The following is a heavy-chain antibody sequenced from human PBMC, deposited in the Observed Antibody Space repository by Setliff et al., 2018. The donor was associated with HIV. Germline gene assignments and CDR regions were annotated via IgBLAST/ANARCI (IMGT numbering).Heavy chain of an antibody. V-gene: IGHV3-30*03. CDR2: ISYDGSNK. J-gene: IGHJ5*02. CDR3: ARDLWETYYDFWSGYSVADP. D-gene: IGHD3-3*01. Sequence: GGSLRLSCAASGFAFSNYGMHWVRQAPGKGLEWVAVISYDGSNKYYADSVKGRFTISRDNSKNTLYLQMNSLGAEDTAVYYCARDLWETYYDFWSGYSVADPWGQGTLVTVSS. CDR1: GFAFSNYG.